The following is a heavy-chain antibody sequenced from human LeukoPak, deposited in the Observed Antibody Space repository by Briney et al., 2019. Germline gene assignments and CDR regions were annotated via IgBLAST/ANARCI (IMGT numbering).Heavy chain of an antibody. J-gene: IGHJ5*02. D-gene: IGHD5-24*01. CDR2: ISGSGGST. CDR1: GFTFSSYA. V-gene: IGHV3-23*01. CDR3: APPAREMATILDVWGFDP. Sequence: PGGSLRLSCAASGFTFSSYAMSWVRQAPGKGLEWVSAISGSGGSTYYADSVKGRFTISRDNSKNTLYLQMNSLRAEDTAVYYCAPPAREMATILDVWGFDPWGQGTLVTVSS.